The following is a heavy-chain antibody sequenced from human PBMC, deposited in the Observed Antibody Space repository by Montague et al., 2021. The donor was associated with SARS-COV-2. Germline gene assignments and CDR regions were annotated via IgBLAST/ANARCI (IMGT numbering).Heavy chain of an antibody. J-gene: IGHJ3*01. D-gene: IGHD1-26*01. CDR2: IYTSGST. V-gene: IGHV4-61*02. Sequence: TLSLTCTVSGGSISSGSYYWSWIRQPAGKGLEWIGRIYTSGSTNYNPSLKSRVTISVDTSKNQFSLKLSSVTAADTAVYYCARHYFPSGTYDSVRAFDLWGQGTVVTVSS. CDR1: GGSISSGSYY. CDR3: ARHYFPSGTYDSVRAFDL.